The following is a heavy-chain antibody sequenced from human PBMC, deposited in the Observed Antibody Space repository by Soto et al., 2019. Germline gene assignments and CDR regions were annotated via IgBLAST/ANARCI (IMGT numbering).Heavy chain of an antibody. V-gene: IGHV4-31*03. CDR2: IYYTGRT. J-gene: IGHJ4*02. D-gene: IGHD1-26*01. CDR1: DGSVSRGGYY. Sequence: QVQLQESGPGLVKPSQTLSLACTVSDGSVSRGGYYWSWLRQSPGKGLEWIGNIYYTGRTSYNPSLKSRVTISLETAKRQFSLRLASVSAADTALYYCAREGSYHYFDYWGQGALVTVSS. CDR3: AREGSYHYFDY.